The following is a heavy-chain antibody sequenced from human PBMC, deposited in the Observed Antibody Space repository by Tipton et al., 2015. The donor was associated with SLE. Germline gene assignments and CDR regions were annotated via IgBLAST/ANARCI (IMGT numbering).Heavy chain of an antibody. CDR3: AAGAGWLIDY. V-gene: IGHV3-7*03. Sequence: SLRLSCVASGFSFGSHYMNWVRQAPGKGLEWVANIDQDGSEKNYVDSVKGRFSISRDNAKSSLYLQINSLRAEDTAVYYCAAGAGWLIDYWGQGTLLTVSS. D-gene: IGHD5-24*01. CDR1: GFSFGSHY. J-gene: IGHJ4*02. CDR2: IDQDGSEK.